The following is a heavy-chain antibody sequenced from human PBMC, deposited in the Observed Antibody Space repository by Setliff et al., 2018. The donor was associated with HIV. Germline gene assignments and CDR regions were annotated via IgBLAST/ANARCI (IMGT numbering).Heavy chain of an antibody. D-gene: IGHD2-21*01. V-gene: IGHV3-30*02. Sequence: LRLSCAASGFTFSSYGMHWVRQAPGKGLEWVTFIRYDGSDKYYADSVKGRFTISRDNSKNTLYLQMSSLRAEDTAIYYCATGIPSDLDYWGQGTLVTVSS. J-gene: IGHJ4*01. CDR1: GFTFSSYG. CDR2: IRYDGSDK. CDR3: ATGIPSDLDY.